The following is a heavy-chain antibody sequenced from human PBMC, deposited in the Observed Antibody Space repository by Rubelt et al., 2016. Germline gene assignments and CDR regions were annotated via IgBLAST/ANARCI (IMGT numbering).Heavy chain of an antibody. J-gene: IGHJ6*02. CDR3: ARGQGYDYDILAGYYYGMDV. V-gene: IGHV4-59*12. CDR1: GGSISSYY. D-gene: IGHD3-9*01. Sequence: QLQLQESGPGLVKPSETLSLTCTVSGGSISSYYWSWIRQPPGKGLEWIGEISHSGSTNYNPSLKSRVTMSVDTSRNHFSLKLSSVTAADTAVYYCARGQGYDYDILAGYYYGMDVWGQGTTVTVSS. CDR2: ISHSGST.